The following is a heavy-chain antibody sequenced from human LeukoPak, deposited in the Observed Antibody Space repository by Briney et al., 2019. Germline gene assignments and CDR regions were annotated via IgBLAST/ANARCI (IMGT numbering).Heavy chain of an antibody. V-gene: IGHV3-43D*03. CDR3: AKDMGAGGAIVFDY. J-gene: IGHJ4*02. D-gene: IGHD3-16*01. Sequence: GGSLRLSCAASGFTFDDYAMHWVRQAPGKGLEWVSLISWDGGSTYYADSVKGRFTISRDNSKNSLYLQMNSLRAEDTALYYCAKDMGAGGAIVFDYWGQGTLVTVSS. CDR1: GFTFDDYA. CDR2: ISWDGGST.